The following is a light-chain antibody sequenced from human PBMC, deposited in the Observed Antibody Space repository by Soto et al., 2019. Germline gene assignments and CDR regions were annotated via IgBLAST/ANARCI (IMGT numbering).Light chain of an antibody. CDR1: QSVLTY. CDR2: DAS. J-gene: IGKJ5*01. CDR3: RQRSNLVS. V-gene: IGKV3-11*01. Sequence: EIVLTQFPATLSLSPGETATLSCRASQSVLTYLGWYQQKPGQAPRLLISDASTRASGIPARFSGSGSGTDFTLTISSLEPEDFAVYYCRQRSNLVSFGPGTRLEIK.